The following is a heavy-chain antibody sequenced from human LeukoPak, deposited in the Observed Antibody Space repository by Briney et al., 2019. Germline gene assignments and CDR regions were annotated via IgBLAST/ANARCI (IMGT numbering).Heavy chain of an antibody. Sequence: GGSLRLSCAASGFSFSRYWMHWVRHSPGKGLVWVSRINEDGSTTTYADSVKGRFTISRDNAKNTLHLQMNSLRAEDTAVYYCARGYGDYGVGFDYWGQGTLVTVSS. CDR1: GFSFSRYW. J-gene: IGHJ4*02. D-gene: IGHD4-17*01. V-gene: IGHV3-74*03. CDR2: INEDGSTT. CDR3: ARGYGDYGVGFDY.